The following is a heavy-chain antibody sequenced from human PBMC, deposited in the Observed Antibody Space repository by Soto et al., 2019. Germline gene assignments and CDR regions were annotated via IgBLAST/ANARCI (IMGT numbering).Heavy chain of an antibody. CDR2: IYYSGST. CDR3: ARGIYCFDC. Sequence: PSETLSLTCIVSGGTISTYYWNWIRQPPGKGLEWIGYIYYSGSTNYIHSLKSRVTISRETSKNSLSLQMNSVTAADTAVYYCARGIYCFDCWGQGTLVTVSS. J-gene: IGHJ4*02. CDR1: GGTISTYY. D-gene: IGHD3-16*01. V-gene: IGHV4-59*01.